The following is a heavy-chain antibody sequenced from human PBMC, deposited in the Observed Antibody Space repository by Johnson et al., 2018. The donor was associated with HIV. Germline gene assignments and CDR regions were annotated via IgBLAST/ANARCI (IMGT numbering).Heavy chain of an antibody. Sequence: VQLVESGGGLVQPGRSLRLSCAASGFTFDDYAMHWVRQAPGKGLAWVSGISWNSGSIGYADSVKGRFTISRDNSKNSLYLQMNSLRAEDTAVYYCAKGDKMATITSRYDAFDLWGQGTMVIVSS. CDR2: ISWNSGSI. D-gene: IGHD5-24*01. CDR1: GFTFDDYA. J-gene: IGHJ3*01. V-gene: IGHV3-9*01. CDR3: AKGDKMATITSRYDAFDL.